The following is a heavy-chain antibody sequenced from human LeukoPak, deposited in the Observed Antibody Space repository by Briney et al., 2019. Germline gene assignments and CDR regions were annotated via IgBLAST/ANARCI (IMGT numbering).Heavy chain of an antibody. CDR3: ARERVWRYCGGDSCGWFDP. Sequence: SETLSLTCTVSGGSISSGSYYWSWIRQPAGTGLEWIGRIYTSGSTNYNPSLKSRVTISVDTSKNQFSLKLSSVTAADTAVYYCARERVWRYCGGDSCGWFDPWGQGTLVTVSS. D-gene: IGHD2-21*02. CDR1: GGSISSGSYY. V-gene: IGHV4-61*02. J-gene: IGHJ5*02. CDR2: IYTSGST.